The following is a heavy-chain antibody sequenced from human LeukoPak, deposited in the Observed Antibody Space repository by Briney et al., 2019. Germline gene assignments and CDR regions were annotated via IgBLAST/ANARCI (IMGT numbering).Heavy chain of an antibody. CDR1: GGSISSSSYY. J-gene: IGHJ1*01. V-gene: IGHV4-39*07. D-gene: IGHD2-2*01. Sequence: PSETLSLTCTVSGGSISSSSYYWGWIRQPPGKGLEWIGSIYYSGSTYYNPSLKSRVTISVDTSKNQFSLKLSSVTAADTAVYYCARERDCSSTSCYGGRGPLQHWGQGTLVTVSS. CDR3: ARERDCSSTSCYGGRGPLQH. CDR2: IYYSGST.